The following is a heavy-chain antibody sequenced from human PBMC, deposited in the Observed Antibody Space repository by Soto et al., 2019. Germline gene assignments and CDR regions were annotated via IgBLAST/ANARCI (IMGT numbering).Heavy chain of an antibody. Sequence: GASVKVSCKASGYTFTSYAMHWVRQAPGQRLEWMGWINAGNGNTKYSQKFQGRVTITRDTSASTAYMELSSLRSEDTAVYYCARDTLRVLIDYWGQGTLVNVSS. CDR1: GYTFTSYA. CDR3: ARDTLRVLIDY. CDR2: INAGNGNT. J-gene: IGHJ4*02. V-gene: IGHV1-3*01. D-gene: IGHD3-16*01.